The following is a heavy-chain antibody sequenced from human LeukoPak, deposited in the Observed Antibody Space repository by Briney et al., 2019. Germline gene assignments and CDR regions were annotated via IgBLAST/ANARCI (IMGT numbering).Heavy chain of an antibody. CDR2: IYHSGGT. D-gene: IGHD4-17*01. Sequence: NPSETLSLTCTVSGGSLSDYYWSWIRQPPGKGLEWIGYIYHSGGTNYNPSLNSRVVISVASSKNQFSLRLTSVTAADTAVYYCARLQVPDSGWSFDPWGRGLLVTVSS. CDR3: ARLQVPDSGWSFDP. J-gene: IGHJ5*02. V-gene: IGHV4-4*08. CDR1: GGSLSDYY.